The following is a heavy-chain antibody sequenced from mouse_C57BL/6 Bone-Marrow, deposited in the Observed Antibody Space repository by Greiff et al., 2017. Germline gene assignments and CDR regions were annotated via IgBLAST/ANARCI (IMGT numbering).Heavy chain of an antibody. J-gene: IGHJ4*01. Sequence: QVQLQQPGAELVKPGASVKLSCKASGYTFTSYWMPWVKQRPGQGLEWIGEIDPSDSYTNYNQKFKGKATLTVDTSSSPAYMQCSSLTSEDSAVYYCARPDSSGPYAMDYWGQGTSVTVSS. CDR3: ARPDSSGPYAMDY. CDR1: GYTFTSYW. CDR2: IDPSDSYT. V-gene: IGHV1-50*01. D-gene: IGHD3-2*02.